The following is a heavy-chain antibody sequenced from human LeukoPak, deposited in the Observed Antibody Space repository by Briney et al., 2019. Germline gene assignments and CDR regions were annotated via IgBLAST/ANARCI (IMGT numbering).Heavy chain of an antibody. CDR3: AKGIAAAGTRRPNWFDP. J-gene: IGHJ5*02. CDR1: GFTFSDCS. Sequence: GGSLRLSCAASGFTFSDCSMHWVRLAPGKGLEWVAFIRYDGIGKSYADSVKGRFTVSRDNSKNTLFLQMNSLRTEDTAVYYCAKGIAAAGTRRPNWFDPWGQGTLVTVSS. V-gene: IGHV3-30*02. CDR2: IRYDGIGK. D-gene: IGHD6-13*01.